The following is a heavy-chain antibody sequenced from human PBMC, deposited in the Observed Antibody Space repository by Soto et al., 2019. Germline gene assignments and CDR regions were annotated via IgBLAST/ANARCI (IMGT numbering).Heavy chain of an antibody. V-gene: IGHV4-59*08. CDR1: GGSINSFY. CDR2: IYYSGST. Sequence: QVQLQESGPGLVKPSETLSLTCTVSGGSINSFYWCWIRQPPGKGLEWIGYIYYSGSTKYNPSIKSPVTMQVEAPKNNFSMVLDSVTAADTGIYYCAKHIGWGRRPPTPFDYWGQGIPVTVCS. CDR3: AKHIGWGRRPPTPFDY. J-gene: IGHJ4*02. D-gene: IGHD3-16*01.